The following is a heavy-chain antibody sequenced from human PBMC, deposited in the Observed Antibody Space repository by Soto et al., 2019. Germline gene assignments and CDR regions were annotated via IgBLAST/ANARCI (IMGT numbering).Heavy chain of an antibody. D-gene: IGHD3-22*01. CDR1: GFTFSSYA. J-gene: IGHJ4*02. CDR2: ISGSGGST. V-gene: IGHV3-23*01. CDR3: AKPSWGYYDSSGYYSS. Sequence: GGSLRLSCAASGFTFSSYAMSWVRQAPGKGLEWVSAISGSGGSTYYADSVKGRFTISRDNSKNTLYLQMSSLRAEDTAVYYCAKPSWGYYDSSGYYSSWGQGTLVTVSS.